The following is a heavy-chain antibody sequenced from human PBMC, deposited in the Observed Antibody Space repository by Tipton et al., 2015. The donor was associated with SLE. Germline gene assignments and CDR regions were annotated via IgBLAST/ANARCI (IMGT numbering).Heavy chain of an antibody. CDR1: GGSISSGLNY. CDR2: LHSSGST. J-gene: IGHJ6*03. Sequence: TLSLTCSVSGGSISSGLNYWSWIRQPAGKGLEWIGRLHSSGSTKYNPSLNSRVTMSLDESKSQFSLTLSSVTAADTAVYYCARAVAIFAGVNRGYYMDVWGKGTTVTVSS. V-gene: IGHV4-61*02. CDR3: ARAVAIFAGVNRGYYMDV. D-gene: IGHD3-3*01.